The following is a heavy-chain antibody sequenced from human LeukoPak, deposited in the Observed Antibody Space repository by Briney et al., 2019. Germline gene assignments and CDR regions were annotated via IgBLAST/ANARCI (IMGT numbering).Heavy chain of an antibody. D-gene: IGHD1-26*01. CDR3: ARIRSGSYFFDY. CDR1: GGSFSGYY. Sequence: SETLSLTCAVYGGSFSGYYWSWIRQAPGKGLEWIGEINHSGSTNYNPSLKSRVTISVDTSKNQFSLKLSSVTAADTAVYYCARIRSGSYFFDYWGQGTLVTVSS. V-gene: IGHV4-34*01. J-gene: IGHJ4*02. CDR2: INHSGST.